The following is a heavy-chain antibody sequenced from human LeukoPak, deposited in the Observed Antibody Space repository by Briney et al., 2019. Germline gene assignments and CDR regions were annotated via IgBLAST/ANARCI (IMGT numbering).Heavy chain of an antibody. V-gene: IGHV4-61*10. CDR2: IYYSGST. Sequence: SQTLSLTCTVSGGSISSGSYYWSWIRQPAGKGLEWIGYIYYSGSTNYNPSLKSRVTISLDTSKNQFSLKLSSVTAADTAVYYCARGEFDGGVYFDYWGQGTLVTVSS. CDR3: ARGEFDGGVYFDY. J-gene: IGHJ4*02. D-gene: IGHD3-16*01. CDR1: GGSISSGSYY.